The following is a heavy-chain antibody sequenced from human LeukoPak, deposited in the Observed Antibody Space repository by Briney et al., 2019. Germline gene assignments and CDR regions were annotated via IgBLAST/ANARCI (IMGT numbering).Heavy chain of an antibody. J-gene: IGHJ4*02. V-gene: IGHV4-34*01. D-gene: IGHD6-19*01. CDR3: ARVEQWLVLIDY. CDR1: GGSFSGYY. Sequence: SETLSLTCAVYGGSFSGYYWNWIRQPPGKGLEWIGEINHSGSTNYNPSLKSRVTISVDTSKNQFSLKLSSVTAADTAVYYCARVEQWLVLIDYWGQGTLVTVSS. CDR2: INHSGST.